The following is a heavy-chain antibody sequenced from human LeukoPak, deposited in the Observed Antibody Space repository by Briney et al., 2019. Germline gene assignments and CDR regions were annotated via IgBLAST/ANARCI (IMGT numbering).Heavy chain of an antibody. CDR3: ARDVNRGSSWAFDY. D-gene: IGHD6-13*01. CDR2: IYTSGST. CDR1: GGSISSYY. V-gene: IGHV4-4*07. J-gene: IGHJ4*02. Sequence: PSETLSLTCTVSGGSISSYYWSWIRQPAGKGLEWIGRIYTSGSTNYNPSLKSRVTMSVDTSRNQFSLKLSSVTAADTAVYYCARDVNRGSSWAFDYWGQGTLITVSS.